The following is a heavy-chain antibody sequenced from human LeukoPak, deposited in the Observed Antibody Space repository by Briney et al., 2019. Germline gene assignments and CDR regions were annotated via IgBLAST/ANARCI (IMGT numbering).Heavy chain of an antibody. V-gene: IGHV4-34*01. CDR2: INHSGST. J-gene: IGHJ5*02. CDR1: GGSFSGYY. D-gene: IGHD3-22*01. CDR3: ARSHYYDSSGSHNNWFDP. Sequence: SETLSLTCAVYGGSFSGYYWTYVRQPPGRGLEWIGEINHSGSTNYNPSLKSRVTISVDTSKNQFSLKLSSVTAADTAVYYCARSHYYDSSGSHNNWFDPWGQGTLVTVSS.